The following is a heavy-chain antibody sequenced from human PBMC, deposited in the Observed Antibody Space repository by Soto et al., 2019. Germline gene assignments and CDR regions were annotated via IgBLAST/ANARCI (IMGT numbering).Heavy chain of an antibody. CDR2: IYYSGNT. V-gene: IGHV4-39*01. Sequence: SETLSLTCTVSGGSISSSSYYWGWIRQSPGKGLEWIGSIYYSGNTYYNPSLKSRVTISVDTSKKQFSLKLSSVSAADTAVYYCARHPNTPWFDPWGQGTLVTVSS. J-gene: IGHJ5*02. CDR3: ARHPNTPWFDP. CDR1: GGSISSSSYY.